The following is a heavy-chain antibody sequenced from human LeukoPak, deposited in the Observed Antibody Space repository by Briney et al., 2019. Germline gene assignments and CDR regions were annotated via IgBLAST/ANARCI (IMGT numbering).Heavy chain of an antibody. CDR1: GGTFSSYA. D-gene: IGHD4-17*01. J-gene: IGHJ4*02. Sequence: GASVMVSCKASGGTFSSYAISWVRQAPGQGLEWMGRIIPILGIANYAQKFQGRVTITADKSTSTAYMELSSLRSEDTAVYYCARDDYGDYYFPYWGQGTLVTVSS. CDR3: ARDDYGDYYFPY. CDR2: IIPILGIA. V-gene: IGHV1-69*04.